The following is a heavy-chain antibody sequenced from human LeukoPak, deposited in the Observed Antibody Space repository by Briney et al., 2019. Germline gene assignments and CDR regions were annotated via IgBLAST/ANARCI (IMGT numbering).Heavy chain of an antibody. CDR3: ARGIETTVTTWRLYYYYYMDV. CDR2: MNPNSGNT. D-gene: IGHD4-17*01. CDR1: GYTFTSYD. V-gene: IGHV1-8*01. J-gene: IGHJ6*03. Sequence: ASVKVSCKASGYTFTSYDINWVRRATGQGLEWMGWMNPNSGNTGYAQKFQGRVTMTRNTSISTAYMELSSLRSEDTAVYYCARGIETTVTTWRLYYYYYMDVWGKGTTVTVSS.